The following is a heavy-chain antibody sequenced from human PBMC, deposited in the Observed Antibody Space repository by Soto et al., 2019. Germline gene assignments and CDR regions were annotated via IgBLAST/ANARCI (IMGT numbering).Heavy chain of an antibody. CDR3: ARRYGSAIDY. J-gene: IGHJ4*02. CDR1: GCSISSGGYY. V-gene: IGHV4-31*03. CDR2: IYYSGST. D-gene: IGHD1-26*01. Sequence: SETLSLTCNVSGCSISSGGYYWSWIRQHPGKGLEWIGYIYYSGSTYYNPSLKSRVTISVDTSKNQFSLKLSSVTAADTAVYYCARRYGSAIDYWGQGTLVTVS.